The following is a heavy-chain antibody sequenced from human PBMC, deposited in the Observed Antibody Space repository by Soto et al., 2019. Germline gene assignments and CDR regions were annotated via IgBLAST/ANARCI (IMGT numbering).Heavy chain of an antibody. V-gene: IGHV3-21*01. J-gene: IGHJ4*02. CDR3: ARIGGSGSWDIDY. D-gene: IGHD3-10*01. CDR1: GFTFSSYS. CDR2: ISSSSSYI. Sequence: GGSLRLSCAASGFTFSSYSMNWVRQAPGKGLEWVSSISSSSSYIYCADSVKGRFTISRDNAKNSLYLQMNSLRAEDTAVYYCARIGGSGSWDIDYWGQGTLVTVSS.